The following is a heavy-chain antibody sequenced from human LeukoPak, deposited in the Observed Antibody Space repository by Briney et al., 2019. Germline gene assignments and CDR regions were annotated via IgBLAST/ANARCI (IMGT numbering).Heavy chain of an antibody. D-gene: IGHD4-17*01. Sequence: AGGSLRLSCAASGFTFSSYWMHWVRQAPGKGLEWVSSISVSGDRIFYVDSVKGRFTISRDNSKNTLFLQMSSLRAEDTAVYYCAKARYGDNISDGFDTWGQGTMVTVSS. CDR2: ISVSGDRI. J-gene: IGHJ3*02. CDR3: AKARYGDNISDGFDT. CDR1: GFTFSSYW. V-gene: IGHV3-23*01.